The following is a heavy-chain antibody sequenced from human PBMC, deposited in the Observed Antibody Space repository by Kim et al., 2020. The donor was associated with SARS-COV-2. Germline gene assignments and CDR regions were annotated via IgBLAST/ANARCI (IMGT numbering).Heavy chain of an antibody. V-gene: IGHV4-34*01. CDR3: ARGRDRQQYSSGWYGPYYFDY. J-gene: IGHJ4*02. D-gene: IGHD6-19*01. CDR1: GGSFSGYY. CDR2: INHSGST. Sequence: SETLSLTCAVYGGSFSGYYWSWIRQPPGKGLEWIGEINHSGSTNYNPSLKSRVTISVDTSKNQFSLKLSSVTAADTAVYYCARGRDRQQYSSGWYGPYYFDYWGQGTLVTVSS.